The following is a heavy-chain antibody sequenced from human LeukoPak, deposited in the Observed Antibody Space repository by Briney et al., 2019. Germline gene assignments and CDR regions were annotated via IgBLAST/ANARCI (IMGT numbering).Heavy chain of an antibody. CDR3: ARHGLIGLWFDP. J-gene: IGHJ5*02. V-gene: IGHV4-34*01. D-gene: IGHD3/OR15-3a*01. CDR1: GGSFSGYY. Sequence: PSETLSLTCAVYGGSFSGYYWSWIRQPPGKGLEWIGEINHSGSTNYNPSLKSRVTISVDTSENQFSLKLSSVTAADTAVYYCARHGLIGLWFDPWGQGTLVTVSS. CDR2: INHSGST.